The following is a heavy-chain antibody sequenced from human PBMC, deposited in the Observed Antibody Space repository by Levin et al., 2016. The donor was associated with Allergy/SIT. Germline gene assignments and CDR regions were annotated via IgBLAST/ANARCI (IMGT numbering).Heavy chain of an antibody. D-gene: IGHD3-22*01. CDR2: IYGGGTT. J-gene: IGHJ4*02. V-gene: IGHV3-66*01. CDR1: GFIVSSNY. Sequence: GESLKISCAASGFIVSSNYMSWVRQAPGKGLEWVSVIYGGGTTYYADSVKGRFTISRDISKNTLYFQMNSLKVEDTAVYFCARASLDDRSGYYYPYHFDLWGQGTLVTVSS. CDR3: ARASLDDRSGYYYPYHFDL.